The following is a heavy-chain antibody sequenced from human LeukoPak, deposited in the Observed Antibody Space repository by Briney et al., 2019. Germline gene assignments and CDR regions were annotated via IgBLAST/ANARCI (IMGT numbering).Heavy chain of an antibody. CDR2: IYSGGST. V-gene: IGHV3-66*01. CDR3: ARGVEMATILGNWYFDL. J-gene: IGHJ2*01. CDR1: GFTFSSYA. D-gene: IGHD5-24*01. Sequence: GGSLRLSCAASGFTFSSYAMSWVRQAPGKGLEWVSVIYSGGSTYYADSVKGRFTISRDNSKNTLYLQMNSLRAEDTAVYYCARGVEMATILGNWYFDLWGRGTLVTVSS.